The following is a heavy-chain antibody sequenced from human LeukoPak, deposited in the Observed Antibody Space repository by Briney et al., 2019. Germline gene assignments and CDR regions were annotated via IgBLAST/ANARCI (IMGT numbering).Heavy chain of an antibody. J-gene: IGHJ4*02. V-gene: IGHV3-7*01. Sequence: PGGSLRLSCAASGFTFSNYWMSWVRQAPGKGLEWVANIKEDGSEKYYVDSVKGRFTISRDNAKNSLYLQMNSLRAEDTAVYYCARSGAVPSYYELLTFDYWGQGTLVTVSS. CDR1: GFTFSNYW. D-gene: IGHD3-10*01. CDR3: ARSGAVPSYYELLTFDY. CDR2: IKEDGSEK.